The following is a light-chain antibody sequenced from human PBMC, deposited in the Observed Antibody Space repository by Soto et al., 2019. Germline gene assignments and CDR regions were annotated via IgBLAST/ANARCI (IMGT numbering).Light chain of an antibody. J-gene: IGKJ5*01. CDR1: QGISSY. CDR3: QQYYSYPIT. V-gene: IGKV1-8*01. Sequence: AIRMTQSPSSFSASTGERVTITCRASQGISSYLAWYQQEPGKAPKLLIYAASTLQSGVPSRFSGSGSGTDFTLTISCLQSEDFATYYCQQYYSYPITFGQGTRLEMK. CDR2: AAS.